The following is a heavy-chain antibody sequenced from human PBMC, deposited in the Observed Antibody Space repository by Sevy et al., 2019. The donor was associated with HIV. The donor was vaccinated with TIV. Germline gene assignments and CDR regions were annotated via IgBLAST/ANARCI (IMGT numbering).Heavy chain of an antibody. V-gene: IGHV1-46*01. CDR3: ASYTTGSRGDY. D-gene: IGHD1-1*01. Sequence: ASVKVSCKASGYSITRYYMHWVRQAPGQGLEWMGIINPSDGGTTYAQKFQGRVTMTTNTSTSTVYMELSSLRCEDTAVYYCASYTTGSRGDYWGQGTLVNVSS. CDR2: INPSDGGT. J-gene: IGHJ4*02. CDR1: GYSITRYY.